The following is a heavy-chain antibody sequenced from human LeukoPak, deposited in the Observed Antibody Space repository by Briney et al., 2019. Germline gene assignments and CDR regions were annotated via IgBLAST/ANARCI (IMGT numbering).Heavy chain of an antibody. Sequence: PGGSLRLSCEASGFTFSSYGMHWVRQAPGKGLEWVALIWYDGSNKYYADSVKGRFTISRDNSKNTLYLQMNSLRAEDTAVYYCARDLLLWFGELSGDSDYWGQGTLVTVSS. J-gene: IGHJ4*02. CDR2: IWYDGSNK. CDR1: GFTFSSYG. CDR3: ARDLLLWFGELSGDSDY. V-gene: IGHV3-33*01. D-gene: IGHD3-10*01.